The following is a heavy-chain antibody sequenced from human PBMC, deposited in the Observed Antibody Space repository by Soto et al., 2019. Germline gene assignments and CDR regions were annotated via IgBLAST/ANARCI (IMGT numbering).Heavy chain of an antibody. CDR2: ISGSGGST. D-gene: IGHD6-19*01. CDR1: GFTFSSYA. CDR3: AKSPPAYSSGRRTLLFYFDY. Sequence: PGGSLRLSCAASGFTFSSYAMSWVRQAPGKGLEWVSAISGSGGSTYYADSVKGRFTISRDNSKNTLYLQMNSLRAEDTAVYYCAKSPPAYSSGRRTLLFYFDYWGQGTLVTVSS. V-gene: IGHV3-23*01. J-gene: IGHJ4*02.